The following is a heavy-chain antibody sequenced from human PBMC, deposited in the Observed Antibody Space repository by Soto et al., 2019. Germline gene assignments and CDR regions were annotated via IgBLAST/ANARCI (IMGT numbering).Heavy chain of an antibody. CDR3: ARVLDSSGYYAFGP. CDR1: GYTFTSYG. CDR2: ISAYNGNT. D-gene: IGHD3-22*01. J-gene: IGHJ5*02. V-gene: IGHV1-18*01. Sequence: ASVKVSCKASGYTFTSYGISWVRQAPGQGLEWMGWISAYNGNTNYAQKLQGRVTMTTDTSTSTAYMELRSLGSDDTAVYYCARVLDSSGYYAFGPWGQGTLVTVSS.